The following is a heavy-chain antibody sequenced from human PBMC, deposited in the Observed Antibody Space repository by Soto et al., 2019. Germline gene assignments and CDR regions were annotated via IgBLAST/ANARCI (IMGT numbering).Heavy chain of an antibody. V-gene: IGHV1-8*01. J-gene: IGHJ4*02. CDR1: GYTFTNYD. CDR2: MNPSNGNT. CDR3: TGNSAAVAGTNDY. Sequence: QVQLVQSGAEVKKPGASAKISCKASGYTFTNYDINWVRQATGQGLEWMGWMNPSNGNTDYAQKFQGRTTMTWNTATRATSLELRSLTPEHTAVYYCTGNSAAVAGTNDYWGPAKRVTVSS. D-gene: IGHD6-19*01.